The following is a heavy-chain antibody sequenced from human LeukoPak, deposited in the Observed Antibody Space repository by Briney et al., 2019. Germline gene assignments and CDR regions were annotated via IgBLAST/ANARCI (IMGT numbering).Heavy chain of an antibody. CDR1: GFTFSDYY. V-gene: IGHV3-11*01. D-gene: IGHD3-22*01. Sequence: GGSLRLSCAASGFTFSDYYMSWIRQAPGKGLEWISYISSSGSSIYYADSVKGRFAISRDNAKNSLYLQMNSLRAEDTAVYYCARDGEFYYDRSSYWGQGSLVTVSS. CDR3: ARDGEFYYDRSSY. CDR2: ISSSGSSI. J-gene: IGHJ4*02.